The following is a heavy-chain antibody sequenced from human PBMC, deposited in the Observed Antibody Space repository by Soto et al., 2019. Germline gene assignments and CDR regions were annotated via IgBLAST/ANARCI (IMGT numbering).Heavy chain of an antibody. D-gene: IGHD2-15*01. CDR2: INTDGSAA. CDR1: GFTFSNYW. CDR3: ARDGGGY. Sequence: EVQLVESGGGLVQPGGPLRLSCAASGFTFSNYWMHWVRRVPGEGLVWVSRINTDGSAANYADSVKGRFTVSRDNAKNTQYLQMNSLRAEDTAVYYCARDGGGYWGQGALVTVSS. V-gene: IGHV3-74*01. J-gene: IGHJ4*02.